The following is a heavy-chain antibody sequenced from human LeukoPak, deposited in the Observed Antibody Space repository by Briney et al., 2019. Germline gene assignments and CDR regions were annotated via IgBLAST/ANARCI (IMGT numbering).Heavy chain of an antibody. J-gene: IGHJ4*02. CDR3: ARGVTMIVATSGDY. D-gene: IGHD3-22*01. CDR2: INHSGST. Sequence: LETLSLTCAVYGGSFSGYYWSWIRQPPGKGLEWIGEINHSGSTNYNPSLKSRVTISVDTSKNQFSLKLSSVTAADTAVYYCARGVTMIVATSGDYWGQGTLVTVSS. V-gene: IGHV4-34*01. CDR1: GGSFSGYY.